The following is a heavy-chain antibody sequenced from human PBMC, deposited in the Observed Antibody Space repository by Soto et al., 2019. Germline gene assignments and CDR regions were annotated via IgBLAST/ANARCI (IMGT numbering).Heavy chain of an antibody. J-gene: IGHJ2*01. CDR3: EKGDSDYDSWYFDL. D-gene: IGHD5-12*01. CDR2: ISWNSGSI. CDR1: GFTFDDYA. V-gene: IGHV3-9*01. Sequence: EVQLVESGGGLVQPGRSLRLSCAASGFTFDDYAMHWVRQAPGKGLEWVSGISWNSGSIGYADSVKGRFTISRDNAKNSLYLQMNSLRAEDTALYYCEKGDSDYDSWYFDLWGRGTLVTVSS.